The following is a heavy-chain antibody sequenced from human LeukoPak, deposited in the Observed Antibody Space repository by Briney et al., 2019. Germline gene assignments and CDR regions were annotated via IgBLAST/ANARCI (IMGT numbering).Heavy chain of an antibody. CDR2: IKSKTDGGTA. Sequence: GGSLRLSCAASGFIFTKAWMTWVRQAPGKGLEWVGRIKSKTDGGTADYAAPVTGRFIISRDDSKSTLYLQMNSLKTEDTAVYYCTTDSVLENYGDGEFDYWGQGTLVTVSS. D-gene: IGHD4-17*01. CDR3: TTDSVLENYGDGEFDY. V-gene: IGHV3-15*01. CDR1: GFIFTKAW. J-gene: IGHJ4*02.